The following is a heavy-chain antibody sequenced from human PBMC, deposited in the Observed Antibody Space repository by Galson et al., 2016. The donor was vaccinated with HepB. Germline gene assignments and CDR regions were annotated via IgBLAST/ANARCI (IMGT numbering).Heavy chain of an antibody. CDR1: GFTFSDYH. V-gene: IGHV3-11*01. CDR3: ARDLPDDSVEYVDVFDL. J-gene: IGHJ3*01. D-gene: IGHD4-17*01. Sequence: SLRLSCAASGFTFSDYHMNRIRQAPGKGLEWISYISRSGDSMLYADSVRGRFSISRDNAKKSLYLRMTNLRAEDTAVYYCARDLPDDSVEYVDVFDLWGQGTMVTVSS. CDR2: ISRSGDSM.